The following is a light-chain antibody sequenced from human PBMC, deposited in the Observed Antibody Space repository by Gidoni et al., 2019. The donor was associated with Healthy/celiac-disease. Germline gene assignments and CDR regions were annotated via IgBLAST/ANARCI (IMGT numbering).Light chain of an antibody. CDR3: QQYDNLPPFT. J-gene: IGKJ3*01. Sequence: DIQMTQSPSSLSASVGDRVTITCQASQDISNYLNWYQHKPGKAPKLLIYDASNLETGVPSRFSGSGSGTDFTFTISSLQPEDIATYYCQQYDNLPPFTFGPGTNVDIK. V-gene: IGKV1-33*01. CDR2: DAS. CDR1: QDISNY.